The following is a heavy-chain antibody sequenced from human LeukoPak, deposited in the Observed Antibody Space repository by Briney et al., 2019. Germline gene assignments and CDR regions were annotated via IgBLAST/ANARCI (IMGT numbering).Heavy chain of an antibody. CDR2: ISSSSSYI. CDR1: GFTFSSYS. D-gene: IGHD3-9*01. CDR3: ARGDPNDILTDTYYYYGMDV. Sequence: GGSLRLSCAASGFTFSSYSMNWVRQAPGKGLEWVSSISSSSSYIYYADSVKGRFTISRDTAKNSLYLQMNSLRAEDTAVYYCARGDPNDILTDTYYYYGMDVWGKGTTVTVSS. V-gene: IGHV3-21*01. J-gene: IGHJ6*04.